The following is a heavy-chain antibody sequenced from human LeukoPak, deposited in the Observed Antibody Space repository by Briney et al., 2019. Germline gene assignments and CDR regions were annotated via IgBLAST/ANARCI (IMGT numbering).Heavy chain of an antibody. D-gene: IGHD3-22*01. CDR2: ISAYNGNT. CDR1: RYTFTSYG. CDR3: ARVCYDSSGYYCFDY. J-gene: IGHJ4*02. Sequence: ASVKVSCNASRYTFTSYGISWVRQAPGQGLEWMGWISAYNGNTNYAQKLQGRVTMTTDTSTSTAYMELRSLRSDDTAVYYCARVCYDSSGYYCFDYWGQGTLVTVSS. V-gene: IGHV1-18*01.